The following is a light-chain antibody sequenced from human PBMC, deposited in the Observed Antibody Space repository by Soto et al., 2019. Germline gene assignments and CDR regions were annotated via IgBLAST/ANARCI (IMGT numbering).Light chain of an antibody. CDR2: GAS. Sequence: DTQMTHSPSSLSASVGDRVTITCRASQDINKSLAWFQQKPGKAPKPLIYGASSWQNGVPSRFSGSGSGTDFTLTISSLQPEDFATYYCQQYTGYPITFGQGTRLEIK. J-gene: IGKJ5*01. V-gene: IGKV1-16*01. CDR3: QQYTGYPIT. CDR1: QDINKS.